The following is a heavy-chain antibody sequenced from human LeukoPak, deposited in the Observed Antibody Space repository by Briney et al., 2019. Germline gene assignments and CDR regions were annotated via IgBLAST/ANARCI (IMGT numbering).Heavy chain of an antibody. V-gene: IGHV3-23*01. CDR3: AKAETYYDFWSGYYNDYYFDY. CDR1: GFTFSSYA. J-gene: IGHJ4*02. CDR2: ISGSGGNT. Sequence: GGSLRLSCAASGFTFSSYAMSWVRQAPGKGLEWVSAISGSGGNTYYADSVKGRFTISRDKSKNTLYLQMNSLRAEDTAVYYCAKAETYYDFWSGYYNDYYFDYWGQGTLVTVSS. D-gene: IGHD3-3*01.